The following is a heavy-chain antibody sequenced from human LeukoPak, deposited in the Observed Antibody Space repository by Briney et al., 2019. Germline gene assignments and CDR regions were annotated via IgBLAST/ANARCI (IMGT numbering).Heavy chain of an antibody. CDR2: IYYSGST. CDR3: ARDHDMQLWEFDP. J-gene: IGHJ5*02. Sequence: SETLSLTCTVSGGSISSYYWSWIRQPPGKGLEWIGYIYYSGSTNYNPSLKSRVTISVDTSKNQFSLKLSSVTAADTAVYYCARDHDMQLWEFDPWGQGTLVTVSS. V-gene: IGHV4-59*01. CDR1: GGSISSYY. D-gene: IGHD3-9*01.